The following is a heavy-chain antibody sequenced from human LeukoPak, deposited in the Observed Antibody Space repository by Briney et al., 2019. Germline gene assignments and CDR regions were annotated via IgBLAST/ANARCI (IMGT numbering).Heavy chain of an antibody. CDR2: ISAYNGNT. D-gene: IGHD3/OR15-3a*01. Sequence: ASVKVSCKASGYTFTSYGISWVRQAPGQGLEWMGWISAYNGNTNYAQKLQGRVTMTTDTSTSTAYMELRSLRSDDTAVYYCARDLNTDWLFLLFAKSIPFDYWGQGTLVTVSS. CDR3: ARDLNTDWLFLLFAKSIPFDY. CDR1: GYTFTSYG. J-gene: IGHJ4*02. V-gene: IGHV1-18*01.